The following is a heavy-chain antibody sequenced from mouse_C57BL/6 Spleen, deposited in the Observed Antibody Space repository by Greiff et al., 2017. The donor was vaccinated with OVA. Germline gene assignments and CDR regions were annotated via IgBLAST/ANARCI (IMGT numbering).Heavy chain of an antibody. V-gene: IGHV1-64*01. Sequence: QVQLQQPGAELVKPGASVKLSCKASGYTFTSYWMHWVKQRPGQGLEWIGMIHPNSGSTNYNEKFKSKATLTVDKSSSTAYMQRSSLTSEDSAVYYCAHDYEGYYAMDYWGQGTSVTVSS. CDR1: GYTFTSYW. J-gene: IGHJ4*01. CDR3: AHDYEGYYAMDY. CDR2: IHPNSGST. D-gene: IGHD2-4*01.